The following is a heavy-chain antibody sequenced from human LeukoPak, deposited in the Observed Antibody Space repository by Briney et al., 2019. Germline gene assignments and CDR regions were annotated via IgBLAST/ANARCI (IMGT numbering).Heavy chain of an antibody. J-gene: IGHJ3*02. V-gene: IGHV3-7*04. CDR1: GFTFSNYW. D-gene: IGHD2-21*01. CDR3: ARARLNI. Sequence: GGSLRLSCAASGFTFSNYWMSWVRQAPGKGLEWVAIINQDGSQKYYVDSVKGRFTISRDNAKNSLYLQMNSLRDEDTAVYYCARARLNIWGQGTMVTVSS. CDR2: INQDGSQK.